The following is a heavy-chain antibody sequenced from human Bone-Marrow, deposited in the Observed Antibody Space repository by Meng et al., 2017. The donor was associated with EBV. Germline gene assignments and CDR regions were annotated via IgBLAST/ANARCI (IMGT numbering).Heavy chain of an antibody. V-gene: IGHV2-5*02. D-gene: IGHD3-9*01. J-gene: IGHJ4*02. Sequence: QITLKESGPTLVKPTQTLTLTVTFSGFSLTSGVGVGWIRQPPGKALEWLALIHWDDEKRYSPSLESRLTITKDTSKNEVVLTMTNMDPVDTATYYCARRLRYNNWLFDFWGPGTLGTVSS. CDR3: ARRLRYNNWLFDF. CDR1: GFSLTSGVG. CDR2: IHWDDEK.